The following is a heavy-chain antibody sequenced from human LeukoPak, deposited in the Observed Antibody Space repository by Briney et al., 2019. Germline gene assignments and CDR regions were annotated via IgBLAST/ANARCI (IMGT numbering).Heavy chain of an antibody. D-gene: IGHD3-10*01. CDR1: GGTFGSYA. CDR2: IIPILGIA. V-gene: IGHV1-69*04. Sequence: GASVKVSCKASGGTFGSYAISWVRQAPGQGLEWMGRIIPILGIANYAQKFQGRVTITADKSTSTAYMELSSLRSEDTAVYYCAREVIITMVRGSDDNWFDPWGQGTLVTVSS. J-gene: IGHJ5*02. CDR3: AREVIITMVRGSDDNWFDP.